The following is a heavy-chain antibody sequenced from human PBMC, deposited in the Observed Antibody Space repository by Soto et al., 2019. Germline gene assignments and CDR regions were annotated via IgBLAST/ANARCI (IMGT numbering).Heavy chain of an antibody. J-gene: IGHJ4*02. D-gene: IGHD3-22*01. CDR2: ISSSSSYI. CDR1: GFTFSSYS. CDR3: ATVSYYYDSSVNFDY. V-gene: IGHV3-21*01. Sequence: GGSLRLSCAASGFTFSSYSMNWIRQAPGKGLEWVSSISSSSSYIYYADSVKGRFTISRDNAKNSLYLQMNSLRAEDTAVYYCATVSYYYDSSVNFDYWGQGTLVTVSP.